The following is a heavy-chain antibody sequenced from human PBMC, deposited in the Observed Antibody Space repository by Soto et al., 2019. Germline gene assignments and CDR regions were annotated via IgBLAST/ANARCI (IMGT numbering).Heavy chain of an antibody. V-gene: IGHV3-7*04. CDR2: IKPDESEK. CDR1: GFTFSDSW. CDR3: VGGGSNDAS. J-gene: IGHJ5*02. Sequence: EVQLVESGGGLVQPGGSLRLSCTASGFTFSDSWMTWVRQAPGKGLEWVARIKPDESEKKYADSVKGRFSISRDNATSSMYLQTDRLRGEDTAVYYCVGGGSNDASWGRGTLVTV. D-gene: IGHD4-4*01.